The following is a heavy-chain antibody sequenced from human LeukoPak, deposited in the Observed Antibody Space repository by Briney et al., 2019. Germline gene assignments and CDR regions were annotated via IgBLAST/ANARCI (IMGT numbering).Heavy chain of an antibody. CDR2: IYYSGST. CDR1: GGSISSSSYY. J-gene: IGHJ4*02. CDR3: ASRQLGPLGY. V-gene: IGHV4-39*01. D-gene: IGHD3-16*01. Sequence: SETLSLTCTVSGGSISSSSYYWGWIRQPPGKGLEWIGSIYYSGSTYYNPSLESRVTISVDTSKNQFSLKLSSVTAADTAVYYCASRQLGPLGYWGQGTLVTVSS.